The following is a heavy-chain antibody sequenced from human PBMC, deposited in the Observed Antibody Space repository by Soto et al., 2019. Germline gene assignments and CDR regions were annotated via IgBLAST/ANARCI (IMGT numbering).Heavy chain of an antibody. CDR2: IDPSDSQT. V-gene: IGHV5-10-1*01. D-gene: IGHD3-22*01. CDR3: ARQIYDSDTGPNFQYYFDS. Sequence: KVSCKASGYSFTSYGISWVRQAPGQGLEWMGRIDPSDSQTYYSPSFRGHVTISATKSITTVFLQWSSLRASDTAMYYCARQIYDSDTGPNFQYYFDSWGQGTPVTVSS. CDR1: GYSFTSYG. J-gene: IGHJ4*02.